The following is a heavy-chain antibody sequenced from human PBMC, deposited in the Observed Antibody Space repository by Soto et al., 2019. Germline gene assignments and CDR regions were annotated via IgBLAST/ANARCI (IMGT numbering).Heavy chain of an antibody. CDR3: ARHVYDSSGYKGIYFDY. V-gene: IGHV4-59*08. CDR2: IYYSGST. Sequence: PSETLSLTCTVSGGSISSYYWSWIRQPPGKGLEWIGYIYYSGSTNYNPSLKSRVTISVDTSKNQFSLKLSSVTAADTAVYYCARHVYDSSGYKGIYFDYWGQGTLVTVSS. D-gene: IGHD3-22*01. J-gene: IGHJ4*02. CDR1: GGSISSYY.